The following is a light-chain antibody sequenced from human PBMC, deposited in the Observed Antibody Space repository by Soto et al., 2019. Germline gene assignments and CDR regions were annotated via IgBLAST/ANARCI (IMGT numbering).Light chain of an antibody. V-gene: IGKV3-20*01. J-gene: IGKJ1*01. CDR3: QQYGSSFLT. CDR1: QSVSSSY. Sequence: EIVLTQSPGTLSLSPGERATLSCRASQSVSSSYLAWYQQKPGRAPRLLIYGASSRATGIPDRFSGSGSGTDFTLTISRLEPEDFAVYYCQQYGSSFLTFGQGTKVDIK. CDR2: GAS.